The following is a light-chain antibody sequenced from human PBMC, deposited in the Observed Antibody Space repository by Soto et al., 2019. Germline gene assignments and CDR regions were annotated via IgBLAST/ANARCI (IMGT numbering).Light chain of an antibody. V-gene: IGLV2-14*01. CDR3: SSYTSSSTV. J-gene: IGLJ1*01. CDR1: SSDVGGYNY. Sequence: QSALTQPASVSGSPGQSITISCTGTSSDVGGYNYVSWYQQHPGKAPKLMIYEVSNRPSGVSNRFSGSKSGNTASLTFSGLQAEDEADYYCSSYTSSSTVFGTGTKV. CDR2: EVS.